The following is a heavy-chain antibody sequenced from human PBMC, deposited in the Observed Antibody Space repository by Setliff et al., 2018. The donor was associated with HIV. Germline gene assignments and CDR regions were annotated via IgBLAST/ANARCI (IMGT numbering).Heavy chain of an antibody. V-gene: IGHV4-59*12. CDR3: TRRRGPMVRGVDPTPSYYFDY. CDR1: GGSISPYY. J-gene: IGHJ4*02. CDR2: ISDRGTT. Sequence: PSETLSLTCTVSGGSISPYYWSWIRQPPGKGLEWIAWISDRGTTNYNPTLKSRVTLSVDTSKNQFPLRLSSVTAGDTAVYYCTRRRGPMVRGVDPTPSYYFDYWGQGTLVTVSS. D-gene: IGHD3-10*01.